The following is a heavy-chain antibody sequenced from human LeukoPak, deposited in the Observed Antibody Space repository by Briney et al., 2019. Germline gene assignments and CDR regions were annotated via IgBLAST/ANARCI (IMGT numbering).Heavy chain of an antibody. CDR1: GFTFSSYA. Sequence: GGSLRLSCAASGFTFSSYAMSWVRQAPGKGLEWVSAISGSGGSTYYADSVKGRFTISRDNSKNTLYLQMNSLRAEDTAVYYCAKDVNIVVVPAANTGAFDIWGQGTMVTVSS. CDR3: AKDVNIVVVPAANTGAFDI. J-gene: IGHJ3*02. V-gene: IGHV3-23*01. CDR2: ISGSGGST. D-gene: IGHD2-2*01.